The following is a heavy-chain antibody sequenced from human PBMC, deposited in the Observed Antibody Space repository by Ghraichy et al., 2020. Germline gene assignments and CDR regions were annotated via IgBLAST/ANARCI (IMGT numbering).Heavy chain of an antibody. CDR2: IYDDGSIT. J-gene: IGHJ4*02. Sequence: GGSLRLSCAASGFTFSNYWMHWVRQAPGKGLVWVSRIYDDGSITHYVYSVKGRFTISRDNAKNMVYLQMNSLRAEDTAIYYCVRAFDYWGQGTLVTVSS. CDR3: VRAFDY. CDR1: GFTFSNYW. V-gene: IGHV3-74*01.